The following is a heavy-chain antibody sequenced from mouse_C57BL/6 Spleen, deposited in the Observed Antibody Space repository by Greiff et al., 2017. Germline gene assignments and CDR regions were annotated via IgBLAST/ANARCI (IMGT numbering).Heavy chain of an antibody. CDR1: GYTFTSYW. J-gene: IGHJ2*01. V-gene: IGHV1-59*01. CDR3: ARGDDYDRFDY. Sequence: QVQLQQPGAELVRPGTSVKLSCKASGYTFTSYWMHWVKQRPGQGLEWIGVIDPSDSYTNYNQKFKGKATLTVDTSSSTAYMQLSSLTSEDSAVYYGARGDDYDRFDYWGQGTTLTVSS. D-gene: IGHD2-4*01. CDR2: IDPSDSYT.